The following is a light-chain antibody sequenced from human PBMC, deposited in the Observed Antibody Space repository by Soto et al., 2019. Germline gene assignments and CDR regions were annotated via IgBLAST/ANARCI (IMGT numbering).Light chain of an antibody. J-gene: IGLJ1*01. Sequence: QSVLTQPPSVSGAPGQRVTISCTGSSSNIGAGYDVHWYQQLPGTVPKLLIYGNSNRPSGVPDRFSGSKSGTSASLAITGLQAEDGADYYCQSYDSSLSFYVFGTGTKVTVL. CDR3: QSYDSSLSFYV. CDR1: SSNIGAGYD. CDR2: GNS. V-gene: IGLV1-40*01.